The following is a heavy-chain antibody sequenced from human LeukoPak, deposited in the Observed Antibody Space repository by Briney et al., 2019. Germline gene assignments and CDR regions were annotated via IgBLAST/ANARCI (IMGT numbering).Heavy chain of an antibody. Sequence: GESLKISCKGSGYSFTSYWIGWVRQMPGKGLEWMGIIYPGDSDTRYSPSFQGQVTISADRSISTAYLQWSSLKASDTAMYYCARSRPKQAMVTEDAFDIWGQGTMVTVSS. CDR1: GYSFTSYW. CDR3: ARSRPKQAMVTEDAFDI. D-gene: IGHD5-18*01. V-gene: IGHV5-51*01. J-gene: IGHJ3*02. CDR2: IYPGDSDT.